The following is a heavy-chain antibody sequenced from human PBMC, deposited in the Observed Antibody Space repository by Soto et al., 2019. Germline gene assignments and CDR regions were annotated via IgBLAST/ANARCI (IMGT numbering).Heavy chain of an antibody. Sequence: QVQLVQSGAEVKKPGASVKVSCKASGDTFTDYSIHWVRQAPGQGLEWMGTVNPSGGHTTYAQHFLGRMTMTRDTSTSTLYMELTSLTSEDTAVYYCAGGGHVVVVTAALDYWGQGTLVTVSS. D-gene: IGHD2-21*02. J-gene: IGHJ4*02. CDR2: VNPSGGHT. CDR3: AGGGHVVVVTAALDY. CDR1: GDTFTDYS. V-gene: IGHV1-46*01.